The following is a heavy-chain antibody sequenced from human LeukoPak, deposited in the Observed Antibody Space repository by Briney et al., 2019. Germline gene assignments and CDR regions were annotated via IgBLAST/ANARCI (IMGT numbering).Heavy chain of an antibody. CDR3: AELGITMIGGV. J-gene: IGHJ6*04. V-gene: IGHV3-7*01. CDR1: GFTFTNHW. Sequence: GGSLRLSCVTSGFTFTNHWMSWVRQAPGKGLEWVANIREDGGHTNYVDSVKGRFTISRDNAKNSLYLQMNSLRAEDTAVYYCAELGITMIGGVWGKGTTVTISS. D-gene: IGHD3-10*02. CDR2: IREDGGHT.